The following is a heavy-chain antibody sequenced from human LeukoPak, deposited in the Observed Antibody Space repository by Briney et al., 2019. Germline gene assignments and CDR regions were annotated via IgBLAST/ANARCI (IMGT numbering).Heavy chain of an antibody. V-gene: IGHV4-4*07. CDR1: GASISSYY. D-gene: IGHD1-7*01. CDR2: IYTSGSN. CDR3: ESSALVWNYEWFDP. J-gene: IGHJ5*02. Sequence: PSETLSLTCTVSGASISSYYWSWIRQPAGKGLEWIGPIYTSGSNNYNPSPKSRVTMPLKTSKKQSSLKLTSVTAGDTAVYYCESSALVWNYEWFDPWGQGTLVTVSS.